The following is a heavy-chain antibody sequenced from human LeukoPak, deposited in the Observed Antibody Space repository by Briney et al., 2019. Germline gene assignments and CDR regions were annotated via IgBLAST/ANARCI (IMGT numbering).Heavy chain of an antibody. D-gene: IGHD6-6*01. Sequence: SETLSLTCTVSGGSISSGSYYWSWIRQPAGKGLEWIGRIYTSGSTNYNPSLKSRVTISVDTSKNQFSLKLSSVTAADTAVYYCARNIYSSSSSLDYWGQGTLVTVSS. CDR2: IYTSGST. CDR1: GGSISSGSYY. CDR3: ARNIYSSSSSLDY. J-gene: IGHJ4*02. V-gene: IGHV4-61*02.